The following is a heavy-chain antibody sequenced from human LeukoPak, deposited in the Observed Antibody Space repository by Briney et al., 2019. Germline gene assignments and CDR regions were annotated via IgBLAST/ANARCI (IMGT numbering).Heavy chain of an antibody. J-gene: IGHJ4*02. V-gene: IGHV4-59*01. CDR2: IYHSGST. CDR3: ARQSRYYDSSGYYYFYY. Sequence: PSETLSLTCTVSGGSISSYYWSWIRQPPGQGLEWIGYIYHSGSTNYNPSLTSRVTISVATSKNQFSLKLCSVTAADTAVYYCARQSRYYDSSGYYYFYYWGQGTLVTVSS. D-gene: IGHD3-22*01. CDR1: GGSISSYY.